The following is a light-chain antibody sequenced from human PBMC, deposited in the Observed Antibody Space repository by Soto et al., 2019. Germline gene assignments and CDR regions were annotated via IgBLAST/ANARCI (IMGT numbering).Light chain of an antibody. CDR3: QQYETFSGT. CDR1: QGISSY. J-gene: IGKJ1*01. CDR2: AAS. V-gene: IGKV1-9*01. Sequence: DIQLTQSPSFLSASVGDRVTITCRASQGISSYLAWYQKKPGKAPKLLMYAASTLQSGVPSRFSGSGSGTEFTLTISSLQPDDFATYYCQQYETFSGTFGPGTKVDIK.